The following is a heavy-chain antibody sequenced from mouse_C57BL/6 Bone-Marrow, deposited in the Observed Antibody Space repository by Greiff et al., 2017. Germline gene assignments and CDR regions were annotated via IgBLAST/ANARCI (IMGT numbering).Heavy chain of an antibody. D-gene: IGHD5-5*01. Sequence: VQLQQSGAELMKPGASVKLSCKATGYTFTGYWIEWVKQRPGPGLEWIGEILPGSGSTNYNEKFKGKATFTADTSSSTAYMQLSSLTTEDSAIYYCARSEHYPLYYAMDYWGQGTSVTVST. CDR3: ARSEHYPLYYAMDY. CDR2: ILPGSGST. J-gene: IGHJ4*01. CDR1: GYTFTGYW. V-gene: IGHV1-9*01.